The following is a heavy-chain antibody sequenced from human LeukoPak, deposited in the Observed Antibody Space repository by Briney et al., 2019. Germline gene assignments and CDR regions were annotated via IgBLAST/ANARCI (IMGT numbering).Heavy chain of an antibody. Sequence: ASVKVSCKASGYTFTSYYMHWVRQAPGQGLEWMGIINPSGGSASYAQKFQGRVTMTRDTSTSTVYMELSSLRSEDTAVYYCARDDLGVVMPDYWGQGTLVTVSS. CDR3: ARDDLGVVMPDY. CDR1: GYTFTSYY. V-gene: IGHV1-46*01. CDR2: INPSGGSA. J-gene: IGHJ4*02. D-gene: IGHD3-3*01.